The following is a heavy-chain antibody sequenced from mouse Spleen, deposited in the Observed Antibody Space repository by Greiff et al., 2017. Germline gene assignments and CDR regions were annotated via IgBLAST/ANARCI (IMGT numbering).Heavy chain of an antibody. CDR3: ARQEYGNYVGFAY. Sequence: EVNVVESGGGLVKPGGSLKLSCAASGFTFSSYTMSWVRQTPAKRLEWVATISSGGGNTYYPDSVKGRFTISRDNARNTLYLQMSSLRSEDTAMYYCARQEYGNYVGFAYWGQGTLVTVSA. CDR2: ISSGGGNT. D-gene: IGHD2-10*02. J-gene: IGHJ3*01. V-gene: IGHV5-9*04. CDR1: GFTFSSYT.